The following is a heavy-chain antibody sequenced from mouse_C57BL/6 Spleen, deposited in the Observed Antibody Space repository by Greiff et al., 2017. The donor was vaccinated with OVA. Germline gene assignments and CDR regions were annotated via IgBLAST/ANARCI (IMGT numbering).Heavy chain of an antibody. V-gene: IGHV5-2*01. D-gene: IGHD2-2*01. CDR3: ARHGYDGAWFAY. J-gene: IGHJ3*01. Sequence: EVKLMESGGGLVQPGESLKLSCESNAYEFPSHDMSWVRKPPEKRLEWVAAINSDCGSTYYPDTMERRFIISRDNTKKTLYLQMSSLRSEDTTLYYCARHGYDGAWFAYWGQVTLVTVSA. CDR1: AYEFPSHD. CDR2: INSDCGST.